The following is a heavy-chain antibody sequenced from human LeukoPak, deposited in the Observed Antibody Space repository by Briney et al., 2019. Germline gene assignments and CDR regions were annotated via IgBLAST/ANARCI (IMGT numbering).Heavy chain of an antibody. CDR1: GSTFSSYW. CDR3: ARGRPHGNDY. V-gene: IGHV3-74*01. CDR2: IASDGSST. J-gene: IGHJ4*02. D-gene: IGHD4-23*01. Sequence: GGSLRLTCAASGSTFSSYWMNWVRQAPGKGLVWVSRIASDGSSTTYADSVKGRFSISRDNAKNTLYLQMNSLRVEDTAVYYCARGRPHGNDYWGQGTLVTVSS.